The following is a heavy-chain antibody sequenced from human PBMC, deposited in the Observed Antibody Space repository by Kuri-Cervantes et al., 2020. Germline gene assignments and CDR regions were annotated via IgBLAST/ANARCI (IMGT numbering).Heavy chain of an antibody. J-gene: IGHJ4*02. CDR2: ISYDGSNK. V-gene: IGHV3-30-3*01. CDR1: GFTFSNYA. Sequence: GGSLRLSCAASGFTFSNYAMHWVRQAPGKGLEWVALISYDGSNKYYTDSVKGRFTISRDNSKSALFLQMNSLRSEDTAVYYCARDRLVVVVTAVFDYWGQGSLVTVSS. D-gene: IGHD2-21*02. CDR3: ARDRLVVVVTAVFDY.